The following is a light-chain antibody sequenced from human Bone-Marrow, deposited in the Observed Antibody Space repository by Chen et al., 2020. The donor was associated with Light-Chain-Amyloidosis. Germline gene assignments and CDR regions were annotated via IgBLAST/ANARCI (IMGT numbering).Light chain of an antibody. CDR2: EVT. Sequence: ALTQPASVSGSPGQSINTSCTGTSSDVGGDNHVSWYQQHPDKAPKLMIYEVTNRPSWVPDRFSGSKSDNTASLTISGLQTEDEADYFCSSYTITNTLVFGSGTRVTVL. CDR1: SSDVGGDNH. V-gene: IGLV2-14*01. J-gene: IGLJ1*01. CDR3: SSYTITNTLV.